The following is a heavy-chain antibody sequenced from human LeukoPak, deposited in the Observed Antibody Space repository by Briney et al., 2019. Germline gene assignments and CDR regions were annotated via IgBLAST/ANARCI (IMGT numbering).Heavy chain of an antibody. CDR2: VYYGRSP. D-gene: IGHD6-25*01. V-gene: IGHV4-39*02. J-gene: IGHJ4*02. Sequence: SETLSLTCTVSGDSISRSTYYWAWIRQPPGKGLEWIGSVYYGRSPYFNPSLESRATISVDTSKNHSSLKMSSVTAADTAVYYCARSSGTGTFSYWGQGTLVTVSS. CDR1: GDSISRSTYY. CDR3: ARSSGTGTFSY.